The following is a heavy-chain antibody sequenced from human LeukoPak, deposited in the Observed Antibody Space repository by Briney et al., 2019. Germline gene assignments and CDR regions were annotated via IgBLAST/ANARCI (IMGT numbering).Heavy chain of an antibody. CDR1: GYSFTSYW. CDR3: ARRERSSNPWETAKYYFDY. CDR2: IYPGDSDT. Sequence: GESLKISCKGSGYSFTSYWIGWVRQMPGKGLEWMGIIYPGDSDTRYSPSFQGQVTISADKSISTAYLQWSSLKASDTAMYYCARRERSSNPWETAKYYFDYWGQGTLVTVSS. J-gene: IGHJ4*02. V-gene: IGHV5-51*01. D-gene: IGHD2-2*01.